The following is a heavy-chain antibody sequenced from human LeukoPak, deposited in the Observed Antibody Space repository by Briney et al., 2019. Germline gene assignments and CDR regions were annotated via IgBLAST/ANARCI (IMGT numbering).Heavy chain of an antibody. CDR1: GFTFSIHW. CDR3: ARGGGLGY. D-gene: IGHD2-15*01. CDR2: IKQDGSEK. Sequence: GGSLRLSCAASGFTFSIHWMNWVRQAPGKGLEWVANIKQDGSEKYYVDSVKGRFTISRDNAKNSLYLQMNGLRAEDTAVYYCARGGGLGYWGQGTLVTVSS. V-gene: IGHV3-7*01. J-gene: IGHJ4*02.